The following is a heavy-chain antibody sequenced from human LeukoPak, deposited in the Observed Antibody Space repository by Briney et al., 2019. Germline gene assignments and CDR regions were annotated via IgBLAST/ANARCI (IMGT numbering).Heavy chain of an antibody. Sequence: SETLSLTCTVSGGSISSSSYYWGWIRQPPGKGPEWIGSIYYSGSTYYNPSLKSRVTISVDTSKNQFSLKLSSVTAADTAVYYCARQDIVVVPAAMDYYYGMDVWGQGTTVTVSS. J-gene: IGHJ6*02. CDR1: GGSISSSSYY. CDR3: ARQDIVVVPAAMDYYYGMDV. D-gene: IGHD2-2*01. V-gene: IGHV4-39*01. CDR2: IYYSGST.